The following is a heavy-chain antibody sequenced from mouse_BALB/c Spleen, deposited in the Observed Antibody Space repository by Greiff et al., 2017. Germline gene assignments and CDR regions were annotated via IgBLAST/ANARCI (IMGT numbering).Heavy chain of an antibody. J-gene: IGHJ3*01. CDR1: GYTFTSYT. V-gene: IGHV1-4*01. CDR2: INPSSGYT. D-gene: IGHD1-1*01. CDR3: ARPFTTSSAWFAY. Sequence: VKLQESGAELARPGASVKMSCKASGYTFTSYTMHWVKQRPGQGLEWIGYINPSSGYTNYNQKFKDKATLTADKSSSTAYMQLSSLTSEDSAVYYCARPFTTSSAWFAYWGQGTLVTVSA.